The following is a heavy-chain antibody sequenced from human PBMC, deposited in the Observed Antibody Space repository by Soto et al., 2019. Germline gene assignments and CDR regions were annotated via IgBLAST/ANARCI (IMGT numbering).Heavy chain of an antibody. J-gene: IGHJ6*03. CDR3: ARGSSLNYYYYYYMDV. CDR1: GGTFSSYT. D-gene: IGHD6-6*01. Sequence: SVKVSCKASGGTFSSYTISWVRQAPGQGLEWMGRIIPILGIANYAQKFQGRVTITADKSTSTAYMELSSLRSEDTAVYYCARGSSLNYYYYYYMDVWGKGTTVTVSS. V-gene: IGHV1-69*02. CDR2: IIPILGIA.